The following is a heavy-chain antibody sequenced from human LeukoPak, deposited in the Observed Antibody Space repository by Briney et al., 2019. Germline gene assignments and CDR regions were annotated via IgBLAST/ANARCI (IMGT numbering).Heavy chain of an antibody. CDR2: ISWNSGSI. V-gene: IGHV3-9*01. Sequence: PGRSLRLSCAASGFTFDDYAMHWVRQAPGKGLEWVSGISWNSGSIGYADSVKGRFTISRDNAKNSLYLQMNSLRAEDTALYYCAKGASQQPGGMDVWGQGTTVTVSS. CDR3: AKGASQQPGGMDV. D-gene: IGHD6-13*01. J-gene: IGHJ6*02. CDR1: GFTFDDYA.